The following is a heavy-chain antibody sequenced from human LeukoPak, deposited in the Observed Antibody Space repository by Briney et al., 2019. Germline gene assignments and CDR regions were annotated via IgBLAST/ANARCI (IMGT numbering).Heavy chain of an antibody. CDR3: ARGGVAAAGRPFDY. CDR2: INHSGST. J-gene: IGHJ4*02. V-gene: IGHV4-34*01. Sequence: SETLSLTCAVYGGSFRGYHWTWIRQPPGKGLEWIGEINHSGSTNYNPSLKSRVTISVDTSKNQFSLKLSSVTAADTAVYYCARGGVAAAGRPFDYWGQGTLVTVSS. CDR1: GGSFRGYH. D-gene: IGHD6-13*01.